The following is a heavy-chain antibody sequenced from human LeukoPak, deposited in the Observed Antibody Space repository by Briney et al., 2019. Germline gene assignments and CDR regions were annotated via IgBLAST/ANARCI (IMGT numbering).Heavy chain of an antibody. CDR1: GFTFSSFG. V-gene: IGHV3-33*06. CDR2: IWYDGSNK. J-gene: IGHJ4*02. CDR3: AKSDYYGSGTPDY. D-gene: IGHD3-10*01. Sequence: GGSLRLSCAASGFTFSSFGMHWVRQAPGKGLEWVAVIWYDGSNKYYADSVKGRFTISRDNSKNTLFVQVNSLRVDDTAVYYCAKSDYYGSGTPDYWGQGTLVTVPS.